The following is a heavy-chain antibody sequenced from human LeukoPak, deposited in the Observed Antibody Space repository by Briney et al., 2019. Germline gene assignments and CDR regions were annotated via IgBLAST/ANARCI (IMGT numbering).Heavy chain of an antibody. CDR2: IYYSGTT. CDR1: GGSISSYY. J-gene: IGHJ5*02. Sequence: SETLSLTCTVSGGSISSYYWSWIRQPPGKGLDWIGYIYYSGTTNYNPSLKSRVPISLDTSKKQLSLKLSSVTAADTAVYYCARVSCTSTSCPGWIDPWGQGTLVTVSS. D-gene: IGHD2-2*01. CDR3: ARVSCTSTSCPGWIDP. V-gene: IGHV4-59*01.